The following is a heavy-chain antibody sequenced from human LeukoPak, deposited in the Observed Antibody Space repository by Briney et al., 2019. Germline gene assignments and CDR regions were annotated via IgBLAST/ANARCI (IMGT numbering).Heavy chain of an antibody. CDR1: GDSISNGDFY. Sequence: PSETLSLTCTVSGDSISNGDFYWSWIRQPPGKGLEWIGYIYYSGSTNYNPSLKSRVTISVDTSKNQFSLKLSSVTAADTAVYYCARAPYGDYFDYWGQGTLVTVSS. D-gene: IGHD4-17*01. CDR2: IYYSGST. J-gene: IGHJ4*02. CDR3: ARAPYGDYFDY. V-gene: IGHV4-61*08.